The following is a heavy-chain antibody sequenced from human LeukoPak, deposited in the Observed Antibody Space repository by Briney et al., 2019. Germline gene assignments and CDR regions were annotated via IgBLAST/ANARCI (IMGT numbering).Heavy chain of an antibody. D-gene: IGHD6-13*01. CDR1: GFTFSSYW. CDR3: ARGSSSSWYQFDY. J-gene: IGHJ4*02. Sequence: GGSLRLSCAASGFTFSSYWMSWVRQAPGKGLERVANIKQDGSEKYYVDSVKGRFTISRDNAKNSLYLQMNSLRAEDTAVYYCARGSSSSWYQFDYWGQGTLVTVSS. CDR2: IKQDGSEK. V-gene: IGHV3-7*01.